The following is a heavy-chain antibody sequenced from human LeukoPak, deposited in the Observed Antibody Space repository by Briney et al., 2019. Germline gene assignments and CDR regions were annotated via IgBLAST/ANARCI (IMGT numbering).Heavy chain of an antibody. D-gene: IGHD2-15*01. J-gene: IGHJ4*02. V-gene: IGHV3-9*01. Sequence: PGGSLRLSCAASGFTFDDYAMHWVRQAPGKGLEWVSGISWNSAGVGYADSVKGRFTISRDNAKNSLYLQMNSLRAEDTASYYCAKRATHRGFDYWGQGTLVTVSS. CDR2: ISWNSAGV. CDR3: AKRATHRGFDY. CDR1: GFTFDDYA.